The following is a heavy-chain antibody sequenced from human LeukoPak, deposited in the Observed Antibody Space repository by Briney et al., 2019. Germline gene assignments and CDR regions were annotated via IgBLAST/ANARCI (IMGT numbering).Heavy chain of an antibody. V-gene: IGHV3-21*04. D-gene: IGHD4-17*01. CDR2: ISSSSTYI. CDR3: AKEFYGDYQPDMDV. J-gene: IGHJ6*03. Sequence: GGSLRLSCAASGFTFSSFGMTWVRQAPGKGLEWVSSISSSSTYIYYADSVKGRFTISRDNAKNSLYLQMNSLRAEDTAVYYCAKEFYGDYQPDMDVWGKGTTVTVSS. CDR1: GFTFSSFG.